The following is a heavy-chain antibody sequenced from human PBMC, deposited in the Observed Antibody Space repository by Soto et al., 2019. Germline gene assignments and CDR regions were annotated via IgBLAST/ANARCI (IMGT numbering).Heavy chain of an antibody. V-gene: IGHV4-30-2*02. D-gene: IGHD6-13*01. CDR2: IYHGGTT. CDR3: ATSYGNSWYTY. CDR1: AGSINTGASS. J-gene: IGHJ4*02. Sequence: PSETLSLTCSVPAGSINTGASSWAWVRQPPGEGLDFIGYIYHGGTTFLNPSLRSRRIISVDRSKNQFTLQLTSVTVADTAVYYCATSYGNSWYTYWGQGTQVTVSS.